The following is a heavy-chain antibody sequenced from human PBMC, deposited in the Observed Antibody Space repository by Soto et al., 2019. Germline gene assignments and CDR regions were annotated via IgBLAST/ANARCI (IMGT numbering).Heavy chain of an antibody. CDR3: ARHQYYYDSSGYTLDY. CDR2: VYYSGST. Sequence: SETLSLSCTVSGGSISSSTYYWGWIRQPPGKGLEWIGSVYYSGSTYYNPSLKSRVTISVDTSNNQFSLKLNSVTAADTAVYYCARHQYYYDSSGYTLDYWGQGTLVTVSS. CDR1: GGSISSSTYY. V-gene: IGHV4-39*01. D-gene: IGHD3-22*01. J-gene: IGHJ4*02.